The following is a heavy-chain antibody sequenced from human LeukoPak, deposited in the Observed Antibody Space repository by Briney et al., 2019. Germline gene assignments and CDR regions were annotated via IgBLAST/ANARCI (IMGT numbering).Heavy chain of an antibody. D-gene: IGHD4-23*01. CDR3: ARAYYGGNSDFHY. Sequence: GGSLRLSCAASGFTFSTYWMHWDRQAPGKGLVWVSRISSDGSIAINADSVEGRFTVSRDNAKNTLYLQMNSLRVEDTAVSYHARAYYGGNSDFHYWGQGTLVTVSS. CDR1: GFTFSTYW. J-gene: IGHJ4*02. V-gene: IGHV3-74*01. CDR2: ISSDGSIA.